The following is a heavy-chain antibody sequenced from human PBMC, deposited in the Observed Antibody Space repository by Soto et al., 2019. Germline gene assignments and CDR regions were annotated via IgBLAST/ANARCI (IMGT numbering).Heavy chain of an antibody. Sequence: PRLSCGASVFTFSSYGMHWVRQAPGKGLELVAVISYDGSQKSYADSEKRRFTISRDNSKNTLYLQTNSLRADDTAVCYCAKDYYDSSGYSPFAHWGQGTLVTSPQ. D-gene: IGHD3-22*01. CDR2: ISYDGSQK. J-gene: IGHJ4*02. V-gene: IGHV3-30*18. CDR1: VFTFSSYG. CDR3: AKDYYDSSGYSPFAH.